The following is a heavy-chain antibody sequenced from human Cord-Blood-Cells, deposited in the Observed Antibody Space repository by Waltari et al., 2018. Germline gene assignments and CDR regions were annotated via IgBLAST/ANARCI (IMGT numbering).Heavy chain of an antibody. Sequence: QVQLVQSGAEVKKPGASVKVSCKVSGYTLTELSMHWVRQAPGKGLEWMGGFGPEDGQTIYAQKFQGRVTMTENTSTDTAYMDLSSLRAEDTAVYYCATEPYYYGSGSYYNYWGQGTLVTVSS. CDR1: GYTLTELS. V-gene: IGHV1-24*01. D-gene: IGHD3-10*01. CDR3: ATEPYYYGSGSYYNY. J-gene: IGHJ4*02. CDR2: FGPEDGQT.